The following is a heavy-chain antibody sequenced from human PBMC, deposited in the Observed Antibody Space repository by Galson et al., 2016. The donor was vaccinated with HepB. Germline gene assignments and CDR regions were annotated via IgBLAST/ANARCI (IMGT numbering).Heavy chain of an antibody. J-gene: IGHJ4*02. V-gene: IGHV4-4*02. CDR2: IFHTGRV. D-gene: IGHD2/OR15-2a*01. CDR3: ARQYWGGPSDY. CDR1: GVSISSSDW. Sequence: ETLSLTCAVSGVSISSSDWWSWVRQPPGQGLEWIGQIFHTGRVNYTPSLASRITISIDTSNNHFSLRLTSVTAADTALYYCARQYWGGPSDYWGQGTLVIVSS.